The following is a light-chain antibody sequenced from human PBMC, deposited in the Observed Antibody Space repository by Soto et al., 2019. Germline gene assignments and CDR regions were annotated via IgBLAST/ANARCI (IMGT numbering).Light chain of an antibody. Sequence: DIQMTQSPSTLSASVGDRVTITCRASQSINTWLAWYQQKPGKAPKLVIYDASSLQSGVPSRVSGSGSGTEFTLTISSLQPDDFATYYCQQYNDYPLTFGGGTKV. J-gene: IGKJ4*01. CDR2: DAS. V-gene: IGKV1-5*01. CDR3: QQYNDYPLT. CDR1: QSINTW.